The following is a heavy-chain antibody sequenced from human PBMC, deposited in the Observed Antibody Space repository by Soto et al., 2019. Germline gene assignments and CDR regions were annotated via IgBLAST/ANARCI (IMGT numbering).Heavy chain of an antibody. V-gene: IGHV3-23*01. CDR3: VKFWAAAVDYHDAFDI. CDR1: GFTFSSYA. J-gene: IGHJ3*02. CDR2: ISGSGGST. Sequence: GGSLRLSCAASGFTFSSYAMSWVRQAPGKGLEWVSAISGSGGSTYYADSVKGRFTISRDNSKNTLYLQMNSLRAEDTAVYYCVKFWAAAVDYHDAFDIWGQGTMVTVSS. D-gene: IGHD6-19*01.